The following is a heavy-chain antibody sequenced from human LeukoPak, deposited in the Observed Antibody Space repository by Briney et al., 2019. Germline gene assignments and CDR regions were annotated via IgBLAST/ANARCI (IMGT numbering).Heavy chain of an antibody. CDR2: TYYRSKWYN. V-gene: IGHV6-1*01. D-gene: IGHD3-9*01. Sequence: PSHTLSLTCAISGDSVSSNRAAWNWIRQSPSRGLECVGRTYYRSKWYNDFGVSVKGRITINTDTSNNQFYLQLNSVTPEDTAVYYCARDHAVYYDILTGYHVSCSGPWGEGTLVTVSS. CDR1: GDSVSSNRAA. J-gene: IGHJ5*02. CDR3: ARDHAVYYDILTGYHVSCSGP.